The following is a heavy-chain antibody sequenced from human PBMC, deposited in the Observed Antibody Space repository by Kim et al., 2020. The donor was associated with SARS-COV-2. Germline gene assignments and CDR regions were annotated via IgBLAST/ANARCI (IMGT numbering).Heavy chain of an antibody. CDR3: ARGGQSDY. CDR2: SGST. Sequence: SGSTDYNPSLKSRVTISVDTSNNQFSLKLRSVTAADTAVYYCARGGQSDYWGQGTLVTVSS. J-gene: IGHJ4*02. V-gene: IGHV4-30-4*01.